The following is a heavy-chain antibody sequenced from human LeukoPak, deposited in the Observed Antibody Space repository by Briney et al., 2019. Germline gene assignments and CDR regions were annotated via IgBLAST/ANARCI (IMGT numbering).Heavy chain of an antibody. CDR1: GFTFSSYG. D-gene: IGHD4-17*01. V-gene: IGHV3-33*01. CDR3: AREPYGDDWFDP. CDR2: IWYDGSSK. Sequence: PGGSLRLSCAASGFTFSSYGMHWVRQAPGKGLEWVATIWYDGSSKYYADSVKGRFTTSRDNSKDTLYLQMNSLRAEDTAVYYCAREPYGDDWFDPWGQGTLVTVSS. J-gene: IGHJ5*02.